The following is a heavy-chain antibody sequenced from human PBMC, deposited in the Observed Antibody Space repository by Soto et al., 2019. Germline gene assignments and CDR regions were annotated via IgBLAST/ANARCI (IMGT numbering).Heavy chain of an antibody. V-gene: IGHV3-30*03. CDR1: GFTFSSYG. CDR3: ALKCRSRHGHYYGMDV. D-gene: IGHD2-15*01. CDR2: ISYDGSSE. J-gene: IGHJ6*02. Sequence: GGSLRLSCAASGFTFSSYGMNWVRQAPGKGLEWVAVISYDGSSEYYADSVKGRFTISRDNSKNTLYLQMNSLRVEDTAVYYCALKCRSRHGHYYGMDVWGQGTTVTVSS.